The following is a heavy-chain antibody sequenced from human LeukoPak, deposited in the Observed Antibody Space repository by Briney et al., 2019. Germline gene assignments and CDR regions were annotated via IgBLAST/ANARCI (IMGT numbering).Heavy chain of an antibody. V-gene: IGHV4-61*08. CDR1: GGSISSGAYS. CDR2: IYYSGSS. CDR3: ARETYYYESSGYFHAFDI. D-gene: IGHD3-22*01. Sequence: SETLSLTCAVSGGSISSGAYSWSWIRQPPGKGLEWIGYIYYSGSSDYNPSLKSRVTISVDTSKNQFSLKLSSVTAADTAVYYCARETYYYESSGYFHAFDIWGQGTMLTVSS. J-gene: IGHJ3*02.